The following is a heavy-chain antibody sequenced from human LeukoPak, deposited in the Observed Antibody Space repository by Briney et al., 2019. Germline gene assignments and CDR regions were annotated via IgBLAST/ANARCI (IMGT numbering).Heavy chain of an antibody. V-gene: IGHV3-21*01. CDR1: GFNLSDFS. CDR2: INTRGHYI. J-gene: IGHJ1*01. CDR3: ARDPGYYDSSGYFPAYFQH. Sequence: GGSLRLSCSASGFNLSDFSMTWVRQTPRMGLEWVSSINTRGHYIWYADSVKGRFTISRDNAKNSLYLQMNSVRAEDTAVYYCARDPGYYDSSGYFPAYFQHWGQGTLVTVSS. D-gene: IGHD3-22*01.